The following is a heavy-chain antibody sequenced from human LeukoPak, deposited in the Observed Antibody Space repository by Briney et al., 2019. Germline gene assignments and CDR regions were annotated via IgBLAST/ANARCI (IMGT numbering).Heavy chain of an antibody. V-gene: IGHV3-48*01. J-gene: IGHJ4*02. CDR1: GFTFSSYN. CDR3: ARAMVYAYFDY. D-gene: IGHD2-8*01. CDR2: ISSSSGTI. Sequence: PGGSLRLSCAASGFTFSSYNMNWVRQAPGRGLEWISYISSSSGTIYYADSVKGRFTISRDNAKNSLYLQMNSLRAEDSAVYYCARAMVYAYFDYWGQGTLVTVSS.